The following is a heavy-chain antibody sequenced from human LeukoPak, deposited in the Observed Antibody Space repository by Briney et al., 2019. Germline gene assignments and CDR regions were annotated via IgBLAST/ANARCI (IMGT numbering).Heavy chain of an antibody. CDR2: IWYDGSNK. CDR3: ARDRDGDYFDY. Sequence: GGSLRLSCAASGFTFSSYGMHWVRQAPGKGLEWVAVIWYDGSNKYYADSVKGRFTISRDNSKNTLYLQMNSLRAEDTAVYYCARDRDGDYFDYWGQGTLVTVSS. D-gene: IGHD4-17*01. CDR1: GFTFSSYG. J-gene: IGHJ4*02. V-gene: IGHV3-33*01.